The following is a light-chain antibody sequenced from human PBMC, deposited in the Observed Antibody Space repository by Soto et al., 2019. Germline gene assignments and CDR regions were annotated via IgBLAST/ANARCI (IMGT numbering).Light chain of an antibody. J-gene: IGLJ1*01. CDR3: GSITSSSTSV. CDR1: SSDVGTYKY. V-gene: IGLV2-14*01. Sequence: QSALSQPASVSGSPGQSITISCTGTSSDVGTYKYVSWYQHQPGEAPKLIIYGVSNRPSGVSNRFSGSKSGNTASLTISGIQTEDEADYYCGSITSSSTSVFGTGTKVTVL. CDR2: GVS.